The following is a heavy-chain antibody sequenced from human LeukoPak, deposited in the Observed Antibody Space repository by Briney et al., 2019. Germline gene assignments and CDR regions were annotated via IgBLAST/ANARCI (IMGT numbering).Heavy chain of an antibody. V-gene: IGHV4-61*02. CDR3: ARDLWKGYDSSPVGY. CDR1: GGSISSGSYY. Sequence: SQTLSLTCTVSGGSISSGSYYWRWIRQPAGKGLEWIGSIYTSGSTNYNPSLNSRVTISVDTSKNQFSLKLSSVTAADTAVYYCARDLWKGYDSSPVGYWGQGTLVTVSS. CDR2: IYTSGST. D-gene: IGHD3-22*01. J-gene: IGHJ4*02.